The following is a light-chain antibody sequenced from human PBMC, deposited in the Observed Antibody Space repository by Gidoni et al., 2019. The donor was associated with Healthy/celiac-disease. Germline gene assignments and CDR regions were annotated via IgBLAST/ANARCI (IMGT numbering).Light chain of an antibody. CDR2: GNS. V-gene: IGLV1-40*01. J-gene: IGLJ2*01. Sequence: QSVLTQPPSVSGAPGRGVTISCTGSSSNIGAGYDVHWYQQLPGTAPKLLIYGNSNRPSGVPDRFSGSKSGTSASLAITGLQAEDEADYYCQSYDSSLSGCVFGGGTKLTVL. CDR3: QSYDSSLSGCV. CDR1: SSNIGAGYD.